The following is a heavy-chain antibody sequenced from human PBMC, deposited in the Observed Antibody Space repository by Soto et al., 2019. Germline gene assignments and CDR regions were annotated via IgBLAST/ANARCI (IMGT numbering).Heavy chain of an antibody. D-gene: IGHD6-6*01. Sequence: GGSLRLSCAASGFTFSNYAMSWVRQAPGKGLEWVSAISGSDGATYSADSVKGRFTISRDNSKNTLYLQMNSLRAEDTAVYFCVRGHVPYXYYYMDVWGKGTTVTVSS. CDR2: ISGSDGAT. J-gene: IGHJ6*03. CDR1: GFTFSNYA. CDR3: VRGHVPYXYYYMDV. V-gene: IGHV3-23*01.